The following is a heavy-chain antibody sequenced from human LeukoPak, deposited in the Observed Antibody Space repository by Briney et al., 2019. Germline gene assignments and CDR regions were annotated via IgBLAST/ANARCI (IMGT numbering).Heavy chain of an antibody. CDR2: INHSGST. J-gene: IGHJ4*02. V-gene: IGHV4-34*01. D-gene: IGHD3-22*01. CDR1: GGSFSGYY. Sequence: PSETLSLTCAVYGGSFSGYYWSWIRQPPGKGLEWIGEINHSGSTNYNPSLKSRVTISVDTSKNQFSLKLSSVTAADTAVYYCARSNYDSSGYLFDYWGQGTLATVSS. CDR3: ARSNYDSSGYLFDY.